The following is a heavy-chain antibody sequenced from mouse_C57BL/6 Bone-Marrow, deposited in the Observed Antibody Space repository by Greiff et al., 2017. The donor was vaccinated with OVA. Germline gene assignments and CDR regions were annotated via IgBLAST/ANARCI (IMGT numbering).Heavy chain of an antibody. V-gene: IGHV1-64*01. D-gene: IGHD2-4*01. CDR3: AKRIYYDYDVWYFDV. Sequence: QVQLQQPGAELVKPGASVKLSCTASGYTFTSYWMHWVKQRPGQGLEWIGMIHPNSGSTNYTEKFKSKATLTVDKSSRTAYMQLSSLTSEDAAVYYCAKRIYYDYDVWYFDVWGTGTTVTVSS. CDR2: IHPNSGST. CDR1: GYTFTSYW. J-gene: IGHJ1*03.